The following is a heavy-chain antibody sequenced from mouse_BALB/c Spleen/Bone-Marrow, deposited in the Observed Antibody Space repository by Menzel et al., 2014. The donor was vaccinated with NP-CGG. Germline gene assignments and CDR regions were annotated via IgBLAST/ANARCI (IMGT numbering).Heavy chain of an antibody. J-gene: IGHJ2*01. CDR1: GYTFTSYY. CDR3: ATYDY. V-gene: IGHV1S56*01. CDR2: IYPGNVNT. Sequence: VKLVESGPELVKPGASVRISCKASGYTFTSYYIHWVKQRPGRGLEWIGWIYPGNVNTKYNEKFKGKATLTADKSSSTAYMQLSSLTSEDSAVYFCATYDYWGQGTTLTVSS.